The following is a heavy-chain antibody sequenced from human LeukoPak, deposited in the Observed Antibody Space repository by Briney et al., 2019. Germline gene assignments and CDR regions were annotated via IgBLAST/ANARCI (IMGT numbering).Heavy chain of an antibody. Sequence: ASVKVSCKASGYTFTSYGISWVRQAPGQGLEWMGWISAYNGNTNYAQKLQGRVTMTTDASTSTAYMELRSLRSDDTAVYYCARGELYCSSTSCYTSSAFDIWGQGTMVTVSS. J-gene: IGHJ3*02. CDR3: ARGELYCSSTSCYTSSAFDI. CDR1: GYTFTSYG. V-gene: IGHV1-18*01. D-gene: IGHD2-2*02. CDR2: ISAYNGNT.